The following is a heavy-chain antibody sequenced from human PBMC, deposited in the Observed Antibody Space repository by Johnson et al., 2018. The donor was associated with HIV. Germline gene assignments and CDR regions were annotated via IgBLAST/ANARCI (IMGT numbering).Heavy chain of an antibody. CDR3: VRGGQWGATDAFDV. D-gene: IGHD6-19*01. CDR2: INWNGGST. J-gene: IGHJ3*01. V-gene: IGHV3-20*04. CDR1: GFTFDDYG. Sequence: VQLVESGGGVVRPGGSLRLSCAASGFTFDDYGMSWVRQAPGKGLEWVSGINWNGGSTGYADSVKGRFTISTDNAKNSLYLQMNSLRPEDTAVYYCVRGGQWGATDAFDVWGQGTMVTVSS.